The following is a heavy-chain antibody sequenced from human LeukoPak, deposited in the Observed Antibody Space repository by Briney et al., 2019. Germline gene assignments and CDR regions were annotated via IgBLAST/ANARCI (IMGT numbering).Heavy chain of an antibody. V-gene: IGHV1-8*02. Sequence: ASVKVSCKASGYTFTGYYMHWVRQATGQGLEWMGWMNPNSGNTGYAQKFQGRVTMTRNTSISTAYMELSSLRSEDTAVYYCAREKTGTTRLGYWGQGTLVTVSS. D-gene: IGHD1-1*01. CDR1: GYTFTGYY. CDR3: AREKTGTTRLGY. J-gene: IGHJ4*02. CDR2: MNPNSGNT.